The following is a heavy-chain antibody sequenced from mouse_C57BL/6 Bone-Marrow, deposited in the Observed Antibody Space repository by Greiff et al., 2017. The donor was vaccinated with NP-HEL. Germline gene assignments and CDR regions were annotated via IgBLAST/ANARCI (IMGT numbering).Heavy chain of an antibody. J-gene: IGHJ2*01. CDR3: ARHEDERLDY. V-gene: IGHV5-6*01. CDR2: ISSGGSYT. Sequence: EVQLVESGGDLVKPGGSLKLSCAASGFTFSSYGMSWVRQTPDKRLEWVATISSGGSYTYYPGSVKGRFTISRDNAKNTLYLQMSSLKSEDTAMYYCARHEDERLDYWGQGTTLTVSS. CDR1: GFTFSSYG.